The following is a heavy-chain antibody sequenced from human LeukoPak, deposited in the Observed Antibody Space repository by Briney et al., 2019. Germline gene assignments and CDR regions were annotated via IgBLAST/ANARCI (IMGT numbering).Heavy chain of an antibody. CDR1: SGFDSSGVYY. CDR2: IYYSGST. J-gene: IGHJ4*02. Sequence: PSESLSLTCTVSSGFDSSGVYYGTWVRRPPGKGLEWVGYIYYSGSTNYNPSLKSRVTISVDTSKNQFSLKLSSVTAADTAVYYCARGVYSGSYSSVDYFDYCGQGNLVTVSS. CDR3: ARGVYSGSYSSVDYFDY. D-gene: IGHD1-26*01. V-gene: IGHV4-61*08.